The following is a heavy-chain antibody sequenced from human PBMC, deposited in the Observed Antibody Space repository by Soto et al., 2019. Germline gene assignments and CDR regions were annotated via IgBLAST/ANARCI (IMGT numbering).Heavy chain of an antibody. D-gene: IGHD4-17*01. Sequence: ASVKVSCKASGYTFTSYGISWVRQAPGQGLEWMGWISAYNGNTNYAQKLQGRVTMTTDTSTSTAYMELRSLRSDDTAVYYCARVLNDYGDFWEAAWYFDLWGRGTLVTVSS. CDR1: GYTFTSYG. CDR2: ISAYNGNT. V-gene: IGHV1-18*04. J-gene: IGHJ2*01. CDR3: ARVLNDYGDFWEAAWYFDL.